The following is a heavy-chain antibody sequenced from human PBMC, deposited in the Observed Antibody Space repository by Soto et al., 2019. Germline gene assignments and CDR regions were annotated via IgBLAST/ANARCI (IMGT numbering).Heavy chain of an antibody. CDR2: INQGGSEA. J-gene: IGHJ4*02. D-gene: IGHD1-1*01. CDR3: ARSSSTGTVDY. Sequence: GSLRLSCAASGFTFGIYWMSWVRQAPGKGLEWVANINQGGSEAYYVDSVEGRFAISRDNVQNTLYLQINSLRAEDTAMYYCARSSSTGTVDYWGQGTLVTVSS. CDR1: GFTFGIYW. V-gene: IGHV3-7*03.